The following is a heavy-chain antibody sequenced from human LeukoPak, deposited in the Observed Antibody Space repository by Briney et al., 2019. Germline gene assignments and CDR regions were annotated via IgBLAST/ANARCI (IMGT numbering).Heavy chain of an antibody. D-gene: IGHD5-12*01. V-gene: IGHV3-21*01. Sequence: GSLRLSCAASGFTFSSYSMSWVRQAPGKGLEWVSAISSDSSYIYYADSMRGRFTISRDNAEKSLFLQMNSLRVADTAVYYCARVRYSPSRNGIDWWGQGTLVTVSS. J-gene: IGHJ4*02. CDR2: ISSDSSYI. CDR3: ARVRYSPSRNGIDW. CDR1: GFTFSSYS.